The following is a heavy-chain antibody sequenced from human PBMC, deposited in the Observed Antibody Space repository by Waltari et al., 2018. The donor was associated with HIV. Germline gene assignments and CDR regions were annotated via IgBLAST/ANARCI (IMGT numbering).Heavy chain of an antibody. V-gene: IGHV3-21*01. CDR1: GFTFNTFS. Sequence: EVQLVESGGGLVKPGGSLRLSCVVSGFTFNTFSMKWVRQAPGKGLECVSSISSTSSFIYYADSVKGRFTISRDNGKNSLYLQINKLRVEDTAVYYCASEDFWSGPHNWGQGTLVTVSS. J-gene: IGHJ4*02. CDR3: ASEDFWSGPHN. CDR2: ISSTSSFI. D-gene: IGHD3-3*01.